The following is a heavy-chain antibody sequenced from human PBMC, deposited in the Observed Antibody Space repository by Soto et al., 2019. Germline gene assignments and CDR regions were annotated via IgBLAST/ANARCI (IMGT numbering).Heavy chain of an antibody. CDR2: ISSSSSYI. CDR3: ARGDATAMVDIFDY. J-gene: IGHJ4*02. V-gene: IGHV3-21*01. CDR1: GFTFSSYS. D-gene: IGHD5-18*01. Sequence: GGSLRLSCAASGFTFSSYSMNWVRKAPGKGLEWVSSISSSSSYIYYADSVKGRFTISRDNAKNSLYLQMNSLRAEDTAVYYCARGDATAMVDIFDYWGQGTLVTVSS.